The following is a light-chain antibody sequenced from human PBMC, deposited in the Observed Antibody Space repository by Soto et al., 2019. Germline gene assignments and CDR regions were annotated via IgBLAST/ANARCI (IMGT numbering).Light chain of an antibody. V-gene: IGKV3-11*01. Sequence: ETVLTQSPASLSLSPGDRATLSCRAGQSVSDYVAWYQQKPGQSPRLLFFDASSMATGVPARFSAGGSGTDFTLIISSLEPEDFAVYYCQQRVNWPPTFGGGTKVDIK. CDR2: DAS. CDR1: QSVSDY. CDR3: QQRVNWPPT. J-gene: IGKJ4*02.